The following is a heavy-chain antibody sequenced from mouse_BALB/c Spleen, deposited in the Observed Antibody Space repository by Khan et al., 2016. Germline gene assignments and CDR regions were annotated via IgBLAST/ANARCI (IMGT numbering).Heavy chain of an antibody. CDR1: GYTFTNYG. D-gene: IGHD6-1*01. CDR2: IKTYTGEG. CDR3: ARRRQLDLYYAMDY. J-gene: IGHJ4*01. Sequence: QIQLVQSGPELKKPGETVKIYCKASGYTFTNYGMNWVKQAPGKGLKWMGWIKTYTGEGTYVDDFKGRFAFSLETSASTAYLQINNLKNEDMATYFCARRRQLDLYYAMDYWGQGTSVTVSS. V-gene: IGHV9-1*02.